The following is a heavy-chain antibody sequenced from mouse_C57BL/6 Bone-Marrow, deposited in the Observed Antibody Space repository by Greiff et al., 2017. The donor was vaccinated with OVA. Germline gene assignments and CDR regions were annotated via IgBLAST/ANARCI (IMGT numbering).Heavy chain of an antibody. V-gene: IGHV1-54*01. CDR3: ARRVGTTVVDYFDY. Sequence: VQLQQSGAELVRPGTSVKVSCKASGYAFTNYLIEWVKQRPGQGLEWIGVINPGSGGTNYNEKFKGTATLTADKSSSTAYMQLSSLTSEDSAVYFCARRVGTTVVDYFDYWGQGTTLTVSS. CDR1: GYAFTNYL. D-gene: IGHD1-1*01. J-gene: IGHJ2*01. CDR2: INPGSGGT.